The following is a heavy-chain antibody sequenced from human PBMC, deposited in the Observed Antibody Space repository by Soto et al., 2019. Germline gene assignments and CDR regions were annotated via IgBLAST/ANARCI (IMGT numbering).Heavy chain of an antibody. CDR1: PGSISRGGYY. J-gene: IGHJ5*02. V-gene: IGHV4-31*03. CDR3: ATADESRITMVRGARCWFEP. D-gene: IGHD3-10*01. Sequence: PSETLSLPCTVAPGSISRGGYYWSWIRQHPGKGLGGIGYIYYSGSTYYNPSLKSRVTISVATSKNQFSLKLSSVTAADPAVYYCATADESRITMVRGARCWFEPWGQGTLVTVSS. CDR2: IYYSGST.